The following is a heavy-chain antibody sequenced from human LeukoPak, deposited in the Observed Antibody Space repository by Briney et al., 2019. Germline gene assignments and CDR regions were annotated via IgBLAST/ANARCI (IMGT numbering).Heavy chain of an antibody. J-gene: IGHJ4*02. Sequence: GESLKISCKDSGHNLATHYINWVRQMPGKGLKWMGRIDPDDSYTNYSPAFQGRVTMSADKSSRTAYLQWSSLEASDTAMYYCARRPGGVLADTDFFESWGQGTLVIVSS. CDR1: GHNLATHY. D-gene: IGHD3-16*01. CDR3: ARRPGGVLADTDFFES. CDR2: IDPDDSYT. V-gene: IGHV5-10-1*01.